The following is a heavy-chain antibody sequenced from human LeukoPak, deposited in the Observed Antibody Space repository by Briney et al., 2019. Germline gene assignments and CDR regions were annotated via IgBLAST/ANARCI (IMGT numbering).Heavy chain of an antibody. CDR2: LYTSGST. V-gene: IGHV4-61*02. J-gene: IGHJ4*02. CDR3: ARSGLWFGESLWVKYFDY. CDR1: GASISSGNYF. D-gene: IGHD3-10*01. Sequence: SETLSLTCNVSGASISSGNYFWSWIRQPAGKGLQWIGRLYTSGSTDYNPSLKSRVTISGDTSKNQFSLTLSSVTAADTAVYYCARSGLWFGESLWVKYFDYWGQGTLVTVSS.